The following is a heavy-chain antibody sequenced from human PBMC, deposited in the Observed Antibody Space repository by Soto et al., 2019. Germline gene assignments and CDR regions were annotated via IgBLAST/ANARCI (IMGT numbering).Heavy chain of an antibody. CDR3: ARGIQPYYYYYYGMDV. CDR2: IYHSGST. V-gene: IGHV4-30-2*01. CDR1: GGSISSGGYS. Sequence: VSGGSISSGGYSWSWIRQPPGKGLEWIGYIYHSGSTYYNPSLKSRVTISVDRSKNQFSLKLSSVTAADTAVYYCARGIQPYYYYYYGMDVWGQGTTVTVSS. D-gene: IGHD5-18*01. J-gene: IGHJ6*02.